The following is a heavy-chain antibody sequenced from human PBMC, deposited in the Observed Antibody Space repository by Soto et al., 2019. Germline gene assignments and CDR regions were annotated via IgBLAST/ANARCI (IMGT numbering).Heavy chain of an antibody. Sequence: QPGGSLRLSCSASGFTFSSYAMSWVRQAPGKGLEWVSAISGSGGSTYYADSVKGRLTISRDNSKNTLYLQMNSLRAEDTAVYYCAKGRYCSSTSCYRRYYYGMDVWGQGTTVTVSS. CDR2: ISGSGGST. CDR3: AKGRYCSSTSCYRRYYYGMDV. J-gene: IGHJ6*02. D-gene: IGHD2-2*01. V-gene: IGHV3-23*01. CDR1: GFTFSSYA.